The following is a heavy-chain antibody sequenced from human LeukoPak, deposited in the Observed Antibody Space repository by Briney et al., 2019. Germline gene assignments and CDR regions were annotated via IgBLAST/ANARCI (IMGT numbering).Heavy chain of an antibody. CDR2: INHSGSI. V-gene: IGHV4-34*01. CDR3: ARTFFTYCSSTSCPVMDV. D-gene: IGHD2-2*01. CDR1: GGSFSGYY. Sequence: PSETLSPTCAVYGGSFSGYYWSWIRQPPGKGLEWIGEINHSGSINYNPSLKSRVTISVDTSKNQFSLKLSSVTAADTAVYYCARTFFTYCSSTSCPVMDVWGQGNTVTVSS. J-gene: IGHJ6*02.